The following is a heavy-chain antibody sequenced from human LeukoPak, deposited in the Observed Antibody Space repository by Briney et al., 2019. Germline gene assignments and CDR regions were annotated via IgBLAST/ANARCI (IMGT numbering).Heavy chain of an antibody. CDR2: IYYSGST. J-gene: IGHJ3*02. CDR3: ALGYCSGGSCYPGAFDI. V-gene: IGHV4-59*01. CDR1: GGSISSYY. D-gene: IGHD2-15*01. Sequence: SETLSLTCTVSGGSISSYYWSWIRQPPGKGLEWIGYIYYSGSTNYNPSLKSRVTISIDTSKNQFSLKLSSVTAADTAVYYCALGYCSGGSCYPGAFDIWGQGTMVTVSS.